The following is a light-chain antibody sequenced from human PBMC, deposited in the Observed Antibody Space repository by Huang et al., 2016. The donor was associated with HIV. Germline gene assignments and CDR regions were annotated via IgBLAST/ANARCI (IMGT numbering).Light chain of an antibody. CDR3: QQYNNWPPWT. CDR2: GAS. V-gene: IGKV3-15*01. CDR1: QSISSN. Sequence: EIVMTQSPGTLSVSPGESAVLSCRASQSISSNLAWYQQKPGQAPRLLIYGASAMATGIPARFRGSGSGTKFTLTISSLESEDVAVYYCQQYNNWPPWTFGQGTRVEVK. J-gene: IGKJ1*01.